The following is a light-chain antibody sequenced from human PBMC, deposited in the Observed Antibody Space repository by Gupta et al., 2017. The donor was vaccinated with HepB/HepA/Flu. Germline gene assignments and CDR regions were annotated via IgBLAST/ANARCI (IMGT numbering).Light chain of an antibody. CDR3: QSYDNSLNAVV. J-gene: IGLJ2*01. V-gene: IGLV1-40*01. CDR2: GNS. Sequence: QSVLTQPPSVSAAPGQRVTASCTGSSSNIGAGYDVHWYQQLPGTAPKLLIHGNSNRPSGVPDRFSGSKSGTSASLAISGLEAEDEADYYCQSYDNSLNAVVFGGGTKLTVL. CDR1: SSNIGAGYD.